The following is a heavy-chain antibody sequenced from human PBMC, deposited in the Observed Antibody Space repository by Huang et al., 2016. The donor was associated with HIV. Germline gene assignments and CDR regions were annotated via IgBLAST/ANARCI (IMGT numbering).Heavy chain of an antibody. J-gene: IGHJ3*02. D-gene: IGHD5-18*01. Sequence: QVQLVESGGGVVQPGRSLRLSCAASGFPFNNHAMPWVRQAPGKGLDWVACISNDGSNNYYADSVKGRFTISRDSSKSTLFLHMTSLRTEDTAVYYCARAKDTWDAYDIWGQGTMVIVSS. V-gene: IGHV3-30-3*01. CDR2: ISNDGSNN. CDR3: ARAKDTWDAYDI. CDR1: GFPFNNHA.